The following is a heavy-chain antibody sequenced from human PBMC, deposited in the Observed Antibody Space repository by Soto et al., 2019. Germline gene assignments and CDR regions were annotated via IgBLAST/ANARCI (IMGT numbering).Heavy chain of an antibody. CDR1: GYTFTSYG. V-gene: IGHV1-18*01. CDR3: ARCYYDSSGYYCGAFDI. Sequence: QVQLVQSGAEVKKPGASVKVSCKASGYTFTSYGISWVRQAPGQGLEWMGWISAYNGNTNYAQKLQGRVTMNTDTSTSTAYMELRSLRSDDTAVYYCARCYYDSSGYYCGAFDIWGQGTMVTVSS. J-gene: IGHJ3*02. CDR2: ISAYNGNT. D-gene: IGHD3-22*01.